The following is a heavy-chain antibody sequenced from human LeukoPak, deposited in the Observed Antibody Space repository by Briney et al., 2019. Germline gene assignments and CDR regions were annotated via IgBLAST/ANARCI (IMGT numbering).Heavy chain of an antibody. CDR3: ARDRSAMVFLFDY. CDR2: MNPNSGGT. D-gene: IGHD5-18*01. CDR1: GYTFTSYD. V-gene: IGHV1-2*02. Sequence: ASVKVSCKASGYTFTSYDLNWVRQATGQGLEWMGWMNPNSGGTNYAQKFQGRVTMTRDTSISTAYMELSRLRSDDTAVYYCARDRSAMVFLFDYWGQGTLVTVSS. J-gene: IGHJ4*02.